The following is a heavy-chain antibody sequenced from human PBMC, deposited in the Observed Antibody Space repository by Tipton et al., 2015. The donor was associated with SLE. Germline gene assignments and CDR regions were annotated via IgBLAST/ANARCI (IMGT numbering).Heavy chain of an antibody. D-gene: IGHD1-1*01. CDR1: GGSISSSTW. CDR3: AISWRTSAHSCFDL. CDR2: INHSGST. V-gene: IGHV4-4*02. Sequence: GLVKPSGTPSLTCAVSGGSISSSTWWTWVRQPPGKGLEWIGEINHSGSTNYNPSLKSRVTISVDTSKTQFSLNLSSVTAADTAVYYCAISWRTSAHSCFDLWGRGALVTVSS. J-gene: IGHJ2*01.